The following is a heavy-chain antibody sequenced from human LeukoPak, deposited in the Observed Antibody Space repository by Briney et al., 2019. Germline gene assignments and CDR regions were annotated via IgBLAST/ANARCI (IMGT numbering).Heavy chain of an antibody. V-gene: IGHV3-21*01. CDR3: ARGSSGYYYQAGVYWFDP. CDR2: ISSSSSYI. Sequence: PGGSLRLSCAASGFTFSRYGMHWVRQAPGKGLEWVSSISSSSSYIYYADSVKGRFTISRDNAKNSLYLQMNSLRAEDTAVYYCARGSSGYYYQAGVYWFDPWGQGTLVTVSS. CDR1: GFTFSRYG. D-gene: IGHD3-22*01. J-gene: IGHJ5*02.